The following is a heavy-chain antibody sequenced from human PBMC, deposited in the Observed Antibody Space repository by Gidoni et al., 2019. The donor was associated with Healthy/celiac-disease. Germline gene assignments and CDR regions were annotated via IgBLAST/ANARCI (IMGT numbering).Heavy chain of an antibody. D-gene: IGHD3-16*02. J-gene: IGHJ3*02. Sequence: QITLKESGPTLVKPTQTLTLTCTSSALSLSTSGVGVGWIRQPQGKALEWLALIYWDDDKRYIPSLKSRLTITKDTAKYQVVLTMTIMDPVATATYYCAHNRATYDYVWGSYRHDAFDIWGQGTMVTVSS. V-gene: IGHV2-5*02. CDR2: IYWDDDK. CDR1: ALSLSTSGVG. CDR3: AHNRATYDYVWGSYRHDAFDI.